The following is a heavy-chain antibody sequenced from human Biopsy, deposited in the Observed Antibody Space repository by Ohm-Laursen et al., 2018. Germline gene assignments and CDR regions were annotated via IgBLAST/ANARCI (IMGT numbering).Heavy chain of an antibody. CDR3: ARVLLPAAAVHYGMDV. D-gene: IGHD2-2*01. CDR1: GFDFSDYS. Sequence: GSLRLSCAASGFDFSDYSMSWVRQAPGKGLEWVSSISSSSNFIYYGDLVKGRFTISRDNAKNSLYLQMNSLRAEDTAVYYCARVLLPAAAVHYGMDVWGQGTTVTVSS. V-gene: IGHV3-21*01. CDR2: ISSSSNFI. J-gene: IGHJ6*02.